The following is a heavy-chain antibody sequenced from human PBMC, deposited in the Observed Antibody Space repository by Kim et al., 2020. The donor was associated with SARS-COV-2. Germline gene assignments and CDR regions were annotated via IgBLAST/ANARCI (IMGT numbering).Heavy chain of an antibody. D-gene: IGHD3-10*01. V-gene: IGHV4-59*11. J-gene: IGHJ5*01. Sequence: SETLSLTCSVSGGSISSHYWSWIRRPPGEGLELIGYIYFTGSTNYNPSLKSRGTISVDTPKNQFFLKLTSVTAADTAWSSCARGPRCLRFDSWVQGTL. CDR3: ARGPRCLRFDS. CDR1: GGSISSHY. CDR2: IYFTGST.